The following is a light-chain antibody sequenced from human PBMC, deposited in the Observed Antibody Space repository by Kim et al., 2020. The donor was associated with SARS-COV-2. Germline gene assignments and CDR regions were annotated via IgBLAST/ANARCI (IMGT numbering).Light chain of an antibody. CDR2: WAS. J-gene: IGKJ4*01. V-gene: IGKV4-1*01. CDR1: QSVLYSSNNKNY. CDR3: QQYLSTPLT. Sequence: RATINCKSSQSVLYSSNNKNYLSWYQQKPGQPPKLLIYWASVRDSGVPDRFSGSGSGTDFTLTISGLQAEDVAVYYCQQYLSTPLTFGGGTKLEIK.